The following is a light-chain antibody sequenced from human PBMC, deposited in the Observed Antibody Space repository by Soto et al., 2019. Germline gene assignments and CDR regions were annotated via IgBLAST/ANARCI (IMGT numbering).Light chain of an antibody. V-gene: IGLV1-51*01. CDR2: DND. Sequence: QSVLTQPPSMSAAPGQKVTISCSGSSSNIGNNYVSWYQLLPGTAPKLLIYDNDRRPSGIPDRFSGSRSGTSATLDITGLQTGDEADYYCGTWDSRLSVVFGGGTKLTVL. CDR1: SSNIGNNY. J-gene: IGLJ2*01. CDR3: GTWDSRLSVV.